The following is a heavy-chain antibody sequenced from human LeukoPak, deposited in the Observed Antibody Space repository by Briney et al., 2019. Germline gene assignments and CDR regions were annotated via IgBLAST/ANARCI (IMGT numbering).Heavy chain of an antibody. CDR3: ARRWSTSSVFDY. CDR1: GYSFTNYW. J-gene: IGHJ4*02. V-gene: IGHV5-51*01. D-gene: IGHD1-26*01. CDR2: TYPGDSGT. Sequence: KPGESLKISCEGSGYSFTNYWIGWVRQMPGKGLEWMGITYPGDSGTRYSPSFQGQVTISADKSISTAYLQWNSLKASDTAMYYCARRWSTSSVFDYWGQGTLVTVSS.